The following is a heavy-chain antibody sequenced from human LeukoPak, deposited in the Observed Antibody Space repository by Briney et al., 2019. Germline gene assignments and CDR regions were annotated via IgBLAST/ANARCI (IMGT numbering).Heavy chain of an antibody. CDR2: IDPSDSYT. CDR1: GYGFTSYW. CDR3: ARVLGGYDILTGYSTNWFDP. Sequence: GESLKISCKGSGYGFTSYWISWVRQMPGKGLEWMGRIDPSDSYTNYSPSFQGHVTISADKSISTAYLQWSSLKASDTAMYYCARVLGGYDILTGYSTNWFDPWGQGTLVTVSS. V-gene: IGHV5-10-1*01. J-gene: IGHJ5*02. D-gene: IGHD3-9*01.